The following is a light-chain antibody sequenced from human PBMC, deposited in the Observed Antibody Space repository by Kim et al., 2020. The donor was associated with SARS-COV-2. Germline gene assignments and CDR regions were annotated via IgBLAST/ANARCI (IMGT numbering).Light chain of an antibody. Sequence: APGKTARITCGGNNLERRSVRWYQQKPGQAPVLILFDDSDRSSGIPERFSGSNSGNTATLTISRVEAGDEADYYCQVWDSITDPVIFGGGTQLTVL. CDR1: NLERRS. V-gene: IGLV3-21*03. J-gene: IGLJ2*01. CDR3: QVWDSITDPVI. CDR2: DDS.